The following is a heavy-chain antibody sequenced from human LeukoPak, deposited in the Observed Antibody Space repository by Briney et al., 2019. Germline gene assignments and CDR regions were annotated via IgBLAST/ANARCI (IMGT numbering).Heavy chain of an antibody. V-gene: IGHV3-48*01. CDR3: ASVLSRPPVDY. CDR2: IDTGTSTI. CDR1: GFTFSTYS. J-gene: IGHJ4*02. D-gene: IGHD1-14*01. Sequence: GGSLRLSCAASGFTFSTYSMNWVRQAPGKGLEWVSYIDTGTSTIYYADSVKGRFTISRDNSKNTLYLQMNSLRAEDTAVYYCASVLSRPPVDYWGQGTLVTVSS.